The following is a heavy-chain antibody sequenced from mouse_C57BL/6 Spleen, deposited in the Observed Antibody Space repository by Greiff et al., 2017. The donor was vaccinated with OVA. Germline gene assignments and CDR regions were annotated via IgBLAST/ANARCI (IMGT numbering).Heavy chain of an antibody. CDR1: GYSITSGYY. V-gene: IGHV3-6*01. J-gene: IGHJ3*01. CDR3: ARVDDYDEAWFAY. D-gene: IGHD2-4*01. CDR2: ISYDGSN. Sequence: EVKVEESGPGLVKPSQSLSLTCSVTGYSITSGYYWNWIRQFPGNKLEWMGYISYDGSNNYNPSLKNRISITRDTSKNQFFLKLNSVTTEDTATYYCARVDDYDEAWFAYWGQGTLVTVSA.